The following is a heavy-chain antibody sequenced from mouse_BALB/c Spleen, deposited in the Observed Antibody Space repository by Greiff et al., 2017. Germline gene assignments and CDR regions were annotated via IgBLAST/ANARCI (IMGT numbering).Heavy chain of an antibody. Sequence: EVNVVESGGGLVKPGGSLKLSCAASGFTFSSYAMSWVRQSPEKRLEWVAEISSGGSYTYYPDTVTGRFTISRDNAKNTLYLEMSSLRSEDTAMYYCARDGDDGGNWGQGTLVTVSA. CDR1: GFTFSSYA. CDR2: ISSGGSYT. D-gene: IGHD2-3*01. V-gene: IGHV5-9-4*01. J-gene: IGHJ3*01. CDR3: ARDGDDGGN.